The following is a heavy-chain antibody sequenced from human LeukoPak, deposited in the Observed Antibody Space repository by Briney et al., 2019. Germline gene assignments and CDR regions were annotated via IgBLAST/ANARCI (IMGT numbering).Heavy chain of an antibody. V-gene: IGHV3-7*01. J-gene: IGHJ4*02. Sequence: GGALILCCAASGFTFSSYWMTWSRRAPGKGLEWVANIKQDGREKYYVDSVKGRFTISRDNAKNSLYLQMNSLRAEDTAVYYCARDTGGGYSCYDCWGQGTLVTVSS. CDR1: GFTFSSYW. D-gene: IGHD5-18*01. CDR3: ARDTGGGYSCYDC. CDR2: IKQDGREK.